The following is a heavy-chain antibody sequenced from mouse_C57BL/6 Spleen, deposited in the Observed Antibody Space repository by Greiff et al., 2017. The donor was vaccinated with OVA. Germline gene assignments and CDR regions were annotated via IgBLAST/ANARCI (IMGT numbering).Heavy chain of an antibody. Sequence: QVQLQQPGAELVRPGSSVKLSCKASGYTFTSYWMHWVKQRPIQGLEWIGNIDPSDSVTHYNQKFKDKATLTVDKSSSTAYMQLSSLTSEDSAVYYCARSAQATAWFAYWGQGTLVTVSA. CDR3: ARSAQATAWFAY. J-gene: IGHJ3*01. V-gene: IGHV1-52*01. CDR2: IDPSDSVT. CDR1: GYTFTSYW. D-gene: IGHD3-2*02.